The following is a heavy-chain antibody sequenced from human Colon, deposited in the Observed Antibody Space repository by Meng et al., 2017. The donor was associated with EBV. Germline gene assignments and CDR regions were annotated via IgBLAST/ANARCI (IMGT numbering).Heavy chain of an antibody. CDR1: GDSITNHNW. Sequence: QGQLREAGPALVKPSETRSLTGAVSGDSITNHNWWAWVRQPPGKGLEWIGEIPHRGSSAYNPSLKSRVSMSIGKSKNQFSLKLTSVTAADTAVYHCLRGSGGSVWGQGTLVTVSS. J-gene: IGHJ1*01. D-gene: IGHD3-10*01. CDR2: IPHRGSS. V-gene: IGHV4-4*02. CDR3: LRGSGGSV.